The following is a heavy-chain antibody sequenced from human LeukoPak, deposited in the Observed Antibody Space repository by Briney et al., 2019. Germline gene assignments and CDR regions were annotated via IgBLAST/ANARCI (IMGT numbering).Heavy chain of an antibody. D-gene: IGHD4-17*01. CDR1: GFTFSNFA. CDR2: IINSGDT. CDR3: ARDPNGDYIGAFDF. V-gene: IGHV3-23*01. Sequence: GGSLRLSCAASGFTFSNFAMSWVRRTPGKGLEWVSGIINSGDTLYGDSVKGRFAISRDNSKKTLYLQMRSLRAEDTAIYYCARDPNGDYIGAFDFGGQGTLVTVSS. J-gene: IGHJ3*01.